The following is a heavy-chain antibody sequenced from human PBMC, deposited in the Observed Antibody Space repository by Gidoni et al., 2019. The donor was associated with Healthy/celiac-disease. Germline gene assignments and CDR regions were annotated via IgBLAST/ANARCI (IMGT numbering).Heavy chain of an antibody. D-gene: IGHD3-22*01. CDR2: ISGSGGST. J-gene: IGHJ3*02. V-gene: IGHV3-23*01. Sequence: EVQLLESGGGLVQPGGSLRLSCAASGFPFSSYAMRWVRQTPGKGLRWVSAISGSGGSTYYADSVKGRFTISRDNSKNTLYLQMNSLRAEDTAVYYCAKERLTYYYDKFEGGAFDIWGQGTMVTVSS. CDR3: AKERLTYYYDKFEGGAFDI. CDR1: GFPFSSYA.